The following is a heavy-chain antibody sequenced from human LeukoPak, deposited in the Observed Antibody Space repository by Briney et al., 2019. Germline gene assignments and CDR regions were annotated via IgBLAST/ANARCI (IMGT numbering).Heavy chain of an antibody. J-gene: IGHJ6*02. D-gene: IGHD2-15*01. CDR3: ARDRGTQRGYWDV. CDR2: IIPIFGIA. CDR1: GGTFSSYA. V-gene: IGHV1-69*04. Sequence: SVKVSCKASGGTFSSYAISWVRQAPGQGLEWMGRIIPIFGIANYAQKFQGRVTITADKSTSTAYMELSSLRSGDTAVYYCARDRGTQRGYWDVWGQGTTVTVSS.